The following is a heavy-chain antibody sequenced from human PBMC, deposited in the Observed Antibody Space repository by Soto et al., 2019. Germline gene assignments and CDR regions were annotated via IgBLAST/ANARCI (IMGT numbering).Heavy chain of an antibody. CDR2: IYYSGST. V-gene: IGHV4-31*03. Sequence: SETLSLTCTVSGGSISSGGYYWSWIRQHPGKGLEWIGYIYYSGSTYYNPSLKSRVTISVDTSKNQFSLKLSSVTAADTAVYYCARSHYDILTGYYYYYYGMDVWGQETTGTVSS. CDR1: GGSISSGGYY. CDR3: ARSHYDILTGYYYYYYGMDV. J-gene: IGHJ6*02. D-gene: IGHD3-9*01.